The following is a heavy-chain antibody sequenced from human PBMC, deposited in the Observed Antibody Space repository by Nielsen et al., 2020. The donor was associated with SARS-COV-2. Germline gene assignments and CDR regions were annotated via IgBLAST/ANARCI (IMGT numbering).Heavy chain of an antibody. CDR2: ISSSGSTI. CDR1: GFIFSDYY. D-gene: IGHD6-13*01. Sequence: GESLKISCAASGFIFSDYYMSWIRQAPGKGLEWVSYISSSGSTIYYADSVKGRFTISRDNAKNSLYLQMNSLRAEDTAVYYCARSVAGAFDIWGQGTMVTVSS. J-gene: IGHJ3*02. CDR3: ARSVAGAFDI. V-gene: IGHV3-11*01.